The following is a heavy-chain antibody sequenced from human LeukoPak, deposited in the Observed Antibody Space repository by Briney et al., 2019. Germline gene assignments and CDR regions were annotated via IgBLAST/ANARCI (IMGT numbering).Heavy chain of an antibody. V-gene: IGHV4-4*07. Sequence: PSETLSLTCTVSGGSISSYYWSWIRQPAGKGLEWIGRIYTSGSTNYNPSLKSRVTMSVDTSKNQFSLKLSSVTAADTAVYYCARNYYDGSGYSTNYFDYWGQGTLVTVSS. CDR1: GGSISSYY. J-gene: IGHJ4*02. CDR3: ARNYYDGSGYSTNYFDY. D-gene: IGHD3-22*01. CDR2: IYTSGST.